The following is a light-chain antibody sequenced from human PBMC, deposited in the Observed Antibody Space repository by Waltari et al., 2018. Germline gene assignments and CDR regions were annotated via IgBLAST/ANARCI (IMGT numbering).Light chain of an antibody. J-gene: IGKJ1*01. CDR1: ESNDTTL. V-gene: IGKV3-20*01. CDR3: LHYGSPGST. Sequence: EIVLTHSPGTLSLSLGERPTPACRASESNDTTLLAWYQQKPGQPPRRLIYCASSRDSGIPDRFSGFGSGTDFSLTITRLEPEDVAVYYCLHYGSPGSTFGQGTQVEIK. CDR2: CAS.